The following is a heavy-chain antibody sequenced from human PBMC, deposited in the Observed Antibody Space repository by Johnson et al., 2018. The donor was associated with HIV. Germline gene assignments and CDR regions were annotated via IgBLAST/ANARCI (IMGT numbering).Heavy chain of an antibody. CDR3: ASERGRDNSVYYYPDAFDI. CDR1: GFTFDDYA. V-gene: IGHV3-20*04. D-gene: IGHD3-22*01. CDR2: INWKGGTT. Sequence: VQLVESGGGVVRPGGSLRLSCAASGFTFDDYAMSWVRQAPGKGLEWVSGINWKGGTTGYADSVKGRFTISRDNAKNSLYLQMNSLRAEDTALYFCASERGRDNSVYYYPDAFDIWGQGTMVTVSS. J-gene: IGHJ3*02.